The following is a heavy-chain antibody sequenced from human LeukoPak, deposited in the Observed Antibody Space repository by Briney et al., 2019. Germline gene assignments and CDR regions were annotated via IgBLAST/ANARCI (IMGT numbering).Heavy chain of an antibody. CDR1: GFTFNTYS. CDR2: ISSSGTYK. V-gene: IGHV3-21*01. CDR3: ARDHNXXXDPNY. J-gene: IGHJ4*02. D-gene: IGHD1-1*01. Sequence: GGSLRLSCAASGFTFNTYSMSWVRQAPGKGLEWVSSISSSGTYKYYTDSVKGRFTISRDNAKNSLYLQMNSLRAEDTAVYYCARDHNXXXDPNYWGQGTLVTVSS.